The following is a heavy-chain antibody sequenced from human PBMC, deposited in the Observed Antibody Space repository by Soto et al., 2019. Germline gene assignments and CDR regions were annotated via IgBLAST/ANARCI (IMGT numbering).Heavy chain of an antibody. CDR2: INPDSGGT. CDR1: GYTFTDYY. D-gene: IGHD1-26*01. Sequence: ASVKVSCKASGYTFTDYYIHWVRQAPGQGLGWMGWINPDSGGTDYAQNFQGRVTMTRDTSINTAYMELSRLRSDDTAVYYCATQRSDWDLSFDDWGQGTLVTVSS. V-gene: IGHV1-2*02. CDR3: ATQRSDWDLSFDD. J-gene: IGHJ4*02.